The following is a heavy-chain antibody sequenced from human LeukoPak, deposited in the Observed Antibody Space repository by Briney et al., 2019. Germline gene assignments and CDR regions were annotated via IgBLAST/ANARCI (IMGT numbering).Heavy chain of an antibody. V-gene: IGHV4-59*01. CDR3: ARDRSPEGYYDSSHWDYYHGMDV. CDR2: IYYSGST. Sequence: PSETLSLTCNVSGGSISSYYWSWIRQPPGKGLEWIGYIYYSGSTNYNPSLKSRVTISVDTSKIQFSLNLSSVTAADTAMYYCARDRSPEGYYDSSHWDYYHGMDVWGQGTTVTVSS. D-gene: IGHD3-22*01. CDR1: GGSISSYY. J-gene: IGHJ6*02.